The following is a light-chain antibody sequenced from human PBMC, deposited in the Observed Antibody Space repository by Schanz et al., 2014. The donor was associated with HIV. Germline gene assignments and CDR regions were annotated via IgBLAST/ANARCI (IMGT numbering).Light chain of an antibody. Sequence: QSALTQPASVSGSPGQSITISCTGTSSDVGDYNFVSWYQQHPGKAPKLMIYEADKRPSGVSPRFSGSRSGNTASLTVSGLQAEDEADYYCSSYAGSNNFWVFGGGTKLTVL. CDR1: SSDVGDYNF. V-gene: IGLV2-8*01. CDR3: SSYAGSNNFWV. J-gene: IGLJ3*02. CDR2: EAD.